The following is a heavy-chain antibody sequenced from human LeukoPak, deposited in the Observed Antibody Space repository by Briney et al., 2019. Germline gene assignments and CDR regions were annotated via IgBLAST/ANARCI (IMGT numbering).Heavy chain of an antibody. CDR3: TRGPPDGSGNYYPGDF. J-gene: IGHJ4*02. CDR2: IYTGDNT. D-gene: IGHD3-10*01. V-gene: IGHV3-53*01. CDR1: GFIVSSYF. Sequence: GGSLRLSCAASGFIVSSYFMSWVRQAPGKGLEWVSIIYTGDNTYYADSVKGRFTISRDNAKNTLYLQMNSLRVEDTAVYYCTRGPPDGSGNYYPGDFWGQGTLVTVSS.